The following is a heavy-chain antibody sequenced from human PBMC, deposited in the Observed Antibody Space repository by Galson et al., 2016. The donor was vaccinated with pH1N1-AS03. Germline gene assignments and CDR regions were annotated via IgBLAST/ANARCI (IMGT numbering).Heavy chain of an antibody. V-gene: IGHV1-46*01. J-gene: IGHJ3*01. CDR1: GYTFTSYY. CDR2: INPSDGGK. D-gene: IGHD1-26*01. CDR3: LRERLQGARVFDS. Sequence: SVKVSCKASGYTFTSYYIHWVRQAPGQGLEWMGVINPSDGGKTYAQRFEDRLTMTRDTSTTTVYLEVRSLYSGDSAVYFCLRERLQGARVFDSWGQGTMVIVSS.